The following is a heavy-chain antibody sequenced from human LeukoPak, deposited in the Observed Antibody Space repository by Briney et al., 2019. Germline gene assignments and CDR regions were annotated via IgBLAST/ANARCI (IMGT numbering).Heavy chain of an antibody. CDR2: ISWNSANI. J-gene: IGHJ4*02. CDR1: GFSFDDYA. Sequence: PGGSLRLSCTASGFSFDDYAMHWVRQVPGKGLEWVAGISWNSANIGYGDSVKGRFTISRDNARNSPYLQMTSLRPEDTALYYCAKSPVGGGQWLVDYFHHWGQGTLVAVSS. V-gene: IGHV3-9*01. CDR3: AKSPVGGGQWLVDYFHH. D-gene: IGHD6-19*01.